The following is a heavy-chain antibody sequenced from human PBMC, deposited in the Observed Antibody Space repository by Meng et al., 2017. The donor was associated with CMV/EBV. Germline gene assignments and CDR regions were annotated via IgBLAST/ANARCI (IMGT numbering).Heavy chain of an antibody. J-gene: IGHJ4*02. CDR3: ARGLRIFGVVPSPYYFDY. D-gene: IGHD3-3*01. V-gene: IGHV1-8*01. CDR1: GYTFTSYD. CDR2: MNPNSGNT. Sequence: ASVKVSCKASGYTFTSYDINWVRQATGQGLEWMGWMNPNSGNTGYAQKFQGRVTMTRNTSISTAYMELSSLRSEDTAMYYCARGLRIFGVVPSPYYFDYWGQGTLVTVSS.